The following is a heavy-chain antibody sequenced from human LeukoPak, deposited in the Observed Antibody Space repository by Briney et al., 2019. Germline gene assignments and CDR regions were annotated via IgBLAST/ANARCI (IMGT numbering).Heavy chain of an antibody. CDR3: ARWGGTRQYYFDY. CDR1: GFIFSDYG. J-gene: IGHJ4*02. CDR2: TRFDGSIK. D-gene: IGHD1-1*01. V-gene: IGHV3-33*01. Sequence: GGSLRLSCAVSGFIFSDYGFHWVRQAPGKGLEWVAVTRFDGSIKQYADSVKGRFTISRDDSKNTLYLQMDSLKSEDTAVYYCARWGGTRQYYFDYWGRGTLVTVSS.